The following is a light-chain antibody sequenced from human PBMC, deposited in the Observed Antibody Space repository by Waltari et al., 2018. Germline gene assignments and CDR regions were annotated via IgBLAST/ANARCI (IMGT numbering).Light chain of an antibody. V-gene: IGLV2-8*01. CDR1: SRDVGGYNY. J-gene: IGLJ3*02. CDR3: ISYAGSNNWV. CDR2: EVS. Sequence: QSALTQPPSASGSPGQSVTISCTGPSRDVGGYNYVSWYQQHPGNAPKLMIYEVSKRPSGVPDRFSGSKSGNTASLTVSGLQAEDEADYYCISYAGSNNWVFGGGTKLTVL.